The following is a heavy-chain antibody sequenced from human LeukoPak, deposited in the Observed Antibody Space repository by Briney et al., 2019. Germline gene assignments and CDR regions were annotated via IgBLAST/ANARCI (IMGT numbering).Heavy chain of an antibody. V-gene: IGHV3-48*04. Sequence: PGGSLRLSCEVSGFPFTLYNMNWVRQAPGKGLEWLSYISSSTNTIYYADSVKGRFTISRDNAKNSLYLQMNSLRAEDTAVYYCAKDLRTAALFDPWRQGTLVTVSS. D-gene: IGHD3-16*01. CDR1: GFPFTLYN. CDR3: AKDLRTAALFDP. J-gene: IGHJ5*02. CDR2: ISSSTNTI.